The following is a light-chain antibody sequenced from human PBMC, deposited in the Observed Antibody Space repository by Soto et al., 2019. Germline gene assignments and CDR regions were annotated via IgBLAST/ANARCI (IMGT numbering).Light chain of an antibody. Sequence: EIVLAQSPGTLSLSPGERATLSCRASQSVSSRNLAWYQQKPGQAPRLLIYGASSRATGIPDRFSGSGSGTDFTLTISRLEPEDFAVYYCHKYGNLVINFRQGTRLAIK. V-gene: IGKV3-20*01. J-gene: IGKJ5*01. CDR2: GAS. CDR1: QSVSSRN. CDR3: HKYGNLVIN.